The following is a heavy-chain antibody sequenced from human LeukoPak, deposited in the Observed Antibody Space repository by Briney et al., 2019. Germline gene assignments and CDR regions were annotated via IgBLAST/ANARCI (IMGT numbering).Heavy chain of an antibody. CDR2: IWYDGSNK. D-gene: IGHD2-15*01. Sequence: PGGPLRLSCAASGFTFSSYGMHWVRQAPGKGLEWVAVIWYDGSNKYYADSVKGRFTISRDNSKNTLYLQMNSLRAEDTAVYYCAREGYCSGGSCYPPRYFQHWGQGTLVTVSS. CDR1: GFTFSSYG. V-gene: IGHV3-33*01. CDR3: AREGYCSGGSCYPPRYFQH. J-gene: IGHJ1*01.